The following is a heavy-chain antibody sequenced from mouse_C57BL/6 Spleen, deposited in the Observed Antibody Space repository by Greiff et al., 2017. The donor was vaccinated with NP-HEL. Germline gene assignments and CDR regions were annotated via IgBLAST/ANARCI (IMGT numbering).Heavy chain of an antibody. V-gene: IGHV3-6*01. CDR1: GYSITSGYY. CDR2: ISYDGSN. Sequence: DVKLQESGPGLVKPSQSLSLTCSVTGYSITSGYYWNWIRQFPGNKLEWMGYISYDGSNNYNPSLKNRISITRDTSKNQFFLKLNSVTTEDTATYYCAREGDSNFYAMDYWGQGTSVTVSS. J-gene: IGHJ4*01. D-gene: IGHD2-5*01. CDR3: AREGDSNFYAMDY.